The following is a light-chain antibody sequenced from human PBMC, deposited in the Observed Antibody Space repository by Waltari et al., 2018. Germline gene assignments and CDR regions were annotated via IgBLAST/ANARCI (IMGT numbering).Light chain of an antibody. CDR1: TSAVVGSNC. Sequence: QSALPPPPSASGSPGQPVTTSSTDTTSAVVGSNCVSKYQQYPGKAPKLMISEVSKRPSGVPDRFSGSKSGNTASLTVSELQAEDEADYYCNSYAGNNNWVFGGGTKLTVL. V-gene: IGLV2-8*01. CDR2: EVS. J-gene: IGLJ3*02. CDR3: NSYAGNNNWV.